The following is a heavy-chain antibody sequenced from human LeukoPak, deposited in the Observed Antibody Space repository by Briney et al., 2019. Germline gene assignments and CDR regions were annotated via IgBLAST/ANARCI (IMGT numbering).Heavy chain of an antibody. CDR3: AREGVSGSYLGI. CDR2: INPNSGGT. J-gene: IGHJ3*02. D-gene: IGHD1-26*01. Sequence: GASVKVSCKASGYTFTGYFMHWVRQAPGQGLEWMGWINPNSGGTDYAQKFQGRVTMTRDTSTSTVYMELSSLRSEDTAVYYCAREGVSGSYLGIWGQGTMVTVSS. V-gene: IGHV1-2*02. CDR1: GYTFTGYF.